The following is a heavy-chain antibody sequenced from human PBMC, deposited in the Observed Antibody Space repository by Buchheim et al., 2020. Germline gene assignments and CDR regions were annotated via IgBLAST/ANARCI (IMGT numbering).Heavy chain of an antibody. CDR1: GGSISSGDYY. CDR2: IYYSGST. D-gene: IGHD3-16*02. CDR3: ARARVMITFGGVIVTHAIDY. V-gene: IGHV4-30-4*01. J-gene: IGHJ4*02. Sequence: QVQLQESGPGLAKPSQTLSLTCTVSGGSISSGDYYWSWIRQPPGKGLEWIGYIYYSGSTYYNPSLKSRVTISVDTSKHQFSLKLSSVTAADTAVYYCARARVMITFGGVIVTHAIDYWGQGTL.